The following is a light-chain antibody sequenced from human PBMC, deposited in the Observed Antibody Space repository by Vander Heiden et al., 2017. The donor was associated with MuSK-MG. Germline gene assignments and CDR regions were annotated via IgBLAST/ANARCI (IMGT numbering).Light chain of an antibody. CDR3: QQENNVSGT. J-gene: IGKJ1*01. CDR2: DAS. CDR1: QSIGTW. Sequence: DIQMTQSPSTLSASVGDRVTITCRASQSIGTWLAWYQQKPGKAPKLLMHDASSLESGVPSRFSGSGSGTEFTLTISSLQPDDFATYYCQQENNVSGTFGQGTKVEIK. V-gene: IGKV1-5*01.